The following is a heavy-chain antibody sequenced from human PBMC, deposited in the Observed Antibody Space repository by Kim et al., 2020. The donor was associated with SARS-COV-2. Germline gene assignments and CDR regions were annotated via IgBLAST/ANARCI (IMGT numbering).Heavy chain of an antibody. J-gene: IGHJ6*03. V-gene: IGHV3-66*01. D-gene: IGHD2-21*01. Sequence: STEDSHSVKARSTITSDTSKNTLYLQMNRLRAEDTAVYYCARENSGCMDVWGKGTTVTVSS. CDR2: ST. CDR3: ARENSGCMDV.